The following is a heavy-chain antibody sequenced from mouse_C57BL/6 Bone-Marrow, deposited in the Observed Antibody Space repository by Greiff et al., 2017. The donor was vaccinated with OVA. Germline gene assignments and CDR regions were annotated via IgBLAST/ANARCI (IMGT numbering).Heavy chain of an antibody. CDR3: AREGLRYCDVDD. V-gene: IGHV1-7*01. CDR2: INPSSGYT. CDR1: GYTFTSYW. J-gene: IGHJ2*01. D-gene: IGHD2-14*01. Sequence: VQLQQSGAELAKPGASVKLSCKASGYTFTSYWMHWVKQRPGQGLEWIGYINPSSGYTKYNQKFKDKATLTADKSSSTAYMQLSSLTYEDAAVYCGAREGLRYCDVDDWGKGTTLTGSS.